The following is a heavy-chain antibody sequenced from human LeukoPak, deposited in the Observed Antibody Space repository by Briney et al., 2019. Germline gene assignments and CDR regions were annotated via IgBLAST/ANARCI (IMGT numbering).Heavy chain of an antibody. Sequence: PGGSLRVSCAASGFTFSRYEMNWVRQAPGKGLEWVSYSSSSGSPISYADSVKGRFTISRDNAKNSLYLQMNSLRAEDTAVYYCARLTLFPVAGDGGWYWGQGTLVTVSS. CDR2: SSSSGSPI. CDR3: ARLTLFPVAGDGGWY. CDR1: GFTFSRYE. V-gene: IGHV3-48*03. J-gene: IGHJ4*02. D-gene: IGHD6-19*01.